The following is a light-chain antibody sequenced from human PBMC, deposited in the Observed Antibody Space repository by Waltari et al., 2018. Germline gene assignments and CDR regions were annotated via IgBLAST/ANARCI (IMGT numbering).Light chain of an antibody. CDR1: QSISSG. CDR2: KAS. Sequence: DIQMTQSPSTLSASVGDRVTITCRASQSISSGFAWYQEKPRKSPKLLIYKASSLESGGPSRFSGSGSGTEFTLTISSLQPDDFATYYCQQYNSYLFTFGPGTKVDIK. J-gene: IGKJ3*01. V-gene: IGKV1-5*03. CDR3: QQYNSYLFT.